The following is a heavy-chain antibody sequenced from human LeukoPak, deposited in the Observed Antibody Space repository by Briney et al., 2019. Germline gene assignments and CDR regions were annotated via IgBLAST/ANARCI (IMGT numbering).Heavy chain of an antibody. V-gene: IGHV3-33*01. J-gene: IGHJ6*02. CDR2: IWYDGSNK. CDR1: GFTFSSYG. CDR3: ARDHYDFWSGYYTSGLYGMDV. D-gene: IGHD3-3*01. Sequence: PGGSLRLSCAASGFTFSSYGMHWVRQAPGKGLEWVAVIWYDGSNKYYADSVKGRSTISRDNSKNTLYLQMNSLRAEDTAVYYCARDHYDFWSGYYTSGLYGMDVWGQGTTVTVSS.